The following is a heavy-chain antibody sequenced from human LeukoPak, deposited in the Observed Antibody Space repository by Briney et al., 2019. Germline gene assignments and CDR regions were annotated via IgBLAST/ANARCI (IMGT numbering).Heavy chain of an antibody. CDR2: IKSDGST. Sequence: HPGGSPRLSCAASGFTFSSYWMHWVRQAPGKGLVWVSRIKSDGSTNYADSVKGRFTISRDNAKNTVSLQMNSLRAEDTGVYYCARAPSEIGGYYPEYFRHWGQGTLVTVSS. CDR3: ARAPSEIGGYYPEYFRH. CDR1: GFTFSSYW. D-gene: IGHD3-22*01. V-gene: IGHV3-74*01. J-gene: IGHJ1*01.